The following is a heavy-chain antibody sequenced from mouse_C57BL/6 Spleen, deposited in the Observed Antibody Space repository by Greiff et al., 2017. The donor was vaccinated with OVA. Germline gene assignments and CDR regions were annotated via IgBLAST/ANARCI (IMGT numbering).Heavy chain of an antibody. CDR2: INPNNGGT. CDR1: GYTFTDYY. J-gene: IGHJ1*03. V-gene: IGHV1-26*01. Sequence: VQLQQSGPELVKPGASVKISCKASGYTFTDYYMNWVKQSHGKSLEWIGDINPNNGGTSYNQTFKGKATLPVDKSSSTAYMELRSLTSEDSAVYYCARSAYYSNYWYFDVWGTGTTVTVSS. CDR3: ARSAYYSNYWYFDV. D-gene: IGHD2-5*01.